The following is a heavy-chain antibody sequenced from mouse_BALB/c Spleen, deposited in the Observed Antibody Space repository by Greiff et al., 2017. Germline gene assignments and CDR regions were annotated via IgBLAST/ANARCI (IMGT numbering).Heavy chain of an antibody. CDR1: GFTFSSYT. CDR2: ISSGGSYT. J-gene: IGHJ4*01. Sequence: EVHLVESGGGLVKPGGSLKLSCAASGFTFSSYTMSWVRQTPEKRLEWVATISSGGSYTYYPDSVKGRFTISRDNAKNTLYLQMSSLKSEDTAMYYCTREGANDYDDAMDYWGQGTSVTVSS. CDR3: TREGANDYDDAMDY. D-gene: IGHD2-4*01. V-gene: IGHV5-6-4*01.